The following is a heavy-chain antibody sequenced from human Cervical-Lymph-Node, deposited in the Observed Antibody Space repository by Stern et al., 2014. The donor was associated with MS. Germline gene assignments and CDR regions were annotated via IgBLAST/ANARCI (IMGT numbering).Heavy chain of an antibody. J-gene: IGHJ4*02. Sequence: VQLVESGGVLVQPGGSLRLSCAASGFPFNIYTMSWVRQAPGKGLEWVSYISSSNSPIYYADSVKGRFTISRDNADNSLYLQMNSLRAEDTAVYYCARSPTYYPSSGTFDYWGQGTLVTVSS. CDR1: GFPFNIYT. CDR2: ISSSNSPI. CDR3: ARSPTYYPSSGTFDY. V-gene: IGHV3-48*01. D-gene: IGHD3-22*01.